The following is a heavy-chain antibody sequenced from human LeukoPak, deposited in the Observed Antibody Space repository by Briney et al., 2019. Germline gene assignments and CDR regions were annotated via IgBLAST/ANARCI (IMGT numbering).Heavy chain of an antibody. Sequence: TSETLSLTCTVSGYSISSGYYWGWIRQPPGKGLEWIGSIYHSGSTYYNPSLKSRVTISVEKSKNQFSLKLNSVTAADTGVYYCARGGWSLDYWGQGTLVTVSS. D-gene: IGHD2-15*01. J-gene: IGHJ4*02. V-gene: IGHV4-38-2*02. CDR1: GYSISSGYY. CDR3: ARGGWSLDY. CDR2: IYHSGST.